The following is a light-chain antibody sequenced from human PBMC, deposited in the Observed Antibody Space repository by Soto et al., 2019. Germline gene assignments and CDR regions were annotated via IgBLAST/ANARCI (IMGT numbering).Light chain of an antibody. CDR1: QSVSSAY. CDR2: GAS. CDR3: QESGSSFYT. J-gene: IGKJ2*01. V-gene: IGKV3-20*01. Sequence: EIVLTQSPGTLSLSPGERATLSCRASQSVSSAYLACYQQIPGQAPSLLIYGASSRDTGIPDRFSGSGSGTDFTLAISGLEPEDLAVYYCQESGSSFYTFGHGTKLEIK.